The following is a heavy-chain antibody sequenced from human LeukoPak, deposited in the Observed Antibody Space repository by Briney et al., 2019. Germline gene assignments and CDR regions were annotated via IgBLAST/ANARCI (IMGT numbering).Heavy chain of an antibody. CDR1: GFTFSSYA. CDR3: AKPRYYDILTGIFDY. D-gene: IGHD3-9*01. J-gene: IGHJ4*02. V-gene: IGHV3-30-3*02. Sequence: PGGSLRLSCAASGFTFSSYAMHWVRQAPGKGLEWVAVISYDGSNKYYADSVKGRFTISRDNSKNTLYLQMNSLRAEDTAVYYCAKPRYYDILTGIFDYWGQGTRVTVSS. CDR2: ISYDGSNK.